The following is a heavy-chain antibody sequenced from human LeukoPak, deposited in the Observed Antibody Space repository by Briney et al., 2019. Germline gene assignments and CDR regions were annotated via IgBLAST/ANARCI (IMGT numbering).Heavy chain of an antibody. D-gene: IGHD3-10*01. CDR2: INPNNGDT. CDR3: ARDGYGSGKGYFDY. CDR1: GYTFTAYY. Sequence: ASVKVSCKASGYTFTAYYMHWVRQAPGQGLEWMGWINPNNGDTNYAQKFQGRVTMTRDTSISTAYMELSRLRSDDTAVYFCARDGYGSGKGYFDYWGQGTLVTVSS. V-gene: IGHV1-2*02. J-gene: IGHJ4*02.